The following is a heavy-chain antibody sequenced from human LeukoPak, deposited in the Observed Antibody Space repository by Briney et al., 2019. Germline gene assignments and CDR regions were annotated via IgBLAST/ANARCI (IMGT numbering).Heavy chain of an antibody. CDR2: ITYRGSP. D-gene: IGHD6-19*01. Sequence: PSDTLSLTCGASDGSLDIYYWMFVRQPPGKGLQWIGEITYRGSPYYHPSLKSRVTISIDASQRHVSLTLNSVTAADTAVYYCARHRPPIAVAGTEDYWGQGTLVTVSS. J-gene: IGHJ4*02. CDR1: DGSLDIYY. CDR3: ARHRPPIAVAGTEDY. V-gene: IGHV4-34*01.